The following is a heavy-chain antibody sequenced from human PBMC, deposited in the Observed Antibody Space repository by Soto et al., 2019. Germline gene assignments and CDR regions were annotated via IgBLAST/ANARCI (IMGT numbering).Heavy chain of an antibody. V-gene: IGHV3-48*02. J-gene: IGHJ6*02. CDR3: ARDLDYYDSSRLANYSYGMDV. Sequence: PGGSLRLSCAVSGFTFSSHSMDWVRQAPGKGLEWVSYISSRSSTIYYADSVKGRFTISRDNAKNSLYLQMNSLRDEDTAVYYCARDLDYYDSSRLANYSYGMDVWGQGT. CDR2: ISSRSSTI. CDR1: GFTFSSHS. D-gene: IGHD3-22*01.